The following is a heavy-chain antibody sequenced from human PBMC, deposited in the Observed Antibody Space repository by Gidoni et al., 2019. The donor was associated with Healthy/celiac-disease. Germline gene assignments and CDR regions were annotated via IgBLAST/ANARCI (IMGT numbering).Heavy chain of an antibody. CDR1: GFTFISYG. J-gene: IGHJ6*02. CDR3: ARNHKQWLPYYYYGMDV. V-gene: IGHV3-33*01. CDR2: IWYDGSNK. D-gene: IGHD6-19*01. Sequence: QVQLVESGGGVVQPGRSLRLSCAASGFTFISYGMHWVRQAPGKGLEWVAVIWYDGSNKYYADSVKGRFTISRDNSKNTLYLQMNSLRAEDTAVYYCARNHKQWLPYYYYGMDVWGQGTTVTVSS.